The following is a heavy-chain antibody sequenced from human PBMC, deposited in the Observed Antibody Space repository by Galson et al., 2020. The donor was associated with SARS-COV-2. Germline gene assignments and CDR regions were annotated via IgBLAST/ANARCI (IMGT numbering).Heavy chain of an antibody. CDR3: ARDSPYSSNWYRVDALDI. V-gene: IGHV1-69*13. CDR1: GGTFSSYA. CDR2: SIPNFATA. J-gene: IGHJ3*02. Sequence: SVKVSCKASGGTFSSYAISWVRQATGQGLEWMGRSIPNFATADYKQKFQGRVTSTADESKSTAYMELGRLTSEDTAVYYCARDSPYSSNWYRVDALDIWGQVTMVTVSS. D-gene: IGHD6-13*01.